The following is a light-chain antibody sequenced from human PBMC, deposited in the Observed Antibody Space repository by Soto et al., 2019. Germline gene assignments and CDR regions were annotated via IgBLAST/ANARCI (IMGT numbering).Light chain of an antibody. CDR1: QSISSY. CDR2: AAS. V-gene: IGKV1-39*01. CDR3: QQSYSTPPLT. J-gene: IGKJ4*01. Sequence: DIQMTQSPSSLSASVGDRVTITCRASQSISSYLNWYQQKPGNAPTLLIYAASTLQSGVTSRFSGSGSGTDFTLTISSLQPEDVATYYCQQSYSTPPLTFGGGTKVEIK.